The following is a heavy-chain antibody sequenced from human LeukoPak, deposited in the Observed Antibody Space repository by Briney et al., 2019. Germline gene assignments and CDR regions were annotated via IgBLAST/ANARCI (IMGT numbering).Heavy chain of an antibody. CDR3: ASVRGYSSGWYASGFDP. J-gene: IGHJ5*02. Sequence: SETLSLTCTVSGDSISSGNYWGWIRQPPGKGLEWIGSIFHTGSTYYNLSLKSRVTISLDTSKNQFSLKLRSVTAADTAVYYCASVRGYSSGWYASGFDPWGQGTLVTVSS. CDR1: GDSISSGNY. V-gene: IGHV4-38-2*02. CDR2: IFHTGST. D-gene: IGHD6-19*01.